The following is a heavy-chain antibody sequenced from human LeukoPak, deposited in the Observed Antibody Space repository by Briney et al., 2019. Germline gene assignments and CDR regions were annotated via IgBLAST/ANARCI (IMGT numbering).Heavy chain of an antibody. CDR3: ARERVTTTAFDY. CDR2: INSSSSYI. V-gene: IGHV3-21*04. D-gene: IGHD1/OR15-1a*01. CDR1: GFTFSSYS. Sequence: GGSLRLSCAASGFTFSSYSMTWVRQAPGKGLEWVSSINSSSSYIYYTDSVKGRFTISRDNSKNTLYLQMNSLRADDTAIYYCARERVTTTAFDYWGQGTLVTVSS. J-gene: IGHJ4*02.